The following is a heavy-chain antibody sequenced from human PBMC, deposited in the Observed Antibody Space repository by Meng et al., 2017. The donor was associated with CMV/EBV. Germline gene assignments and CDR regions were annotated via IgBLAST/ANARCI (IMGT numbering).Heavy chain of an antibody. CDR2: INWSGSGA. J-gene: IGHJ3*01. CDR1: GFSFNDHA. Sequence: GGSLRLSCVGSGFSFNDHAMIWVRQPPGKGLEWVSGINWSGSGAGYADSVKGRFTISRNNARNSLSLEMNNLRVEDTALYYCVRGDMPAAVLGSFDLWGQGTMVTVS. CDR3: VRGDMPAAVLGSFDL. V-gene: IGHV3-20*04. D-gene: IGHD2-2*02.